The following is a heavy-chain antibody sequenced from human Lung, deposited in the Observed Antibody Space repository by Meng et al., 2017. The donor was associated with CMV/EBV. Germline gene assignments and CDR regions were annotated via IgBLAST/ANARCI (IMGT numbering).Heavy chain of an antibody. D-gene: IGHD1-14*01. J-gene: IGHJ4*02. Sequence: SVXVSCNASGYTFSGHYIHWVRQAPGQGLEWMGWISPKDGGTDYAQKFRGRLTITKDTSKNRAVLTMTNMGPVDTATYYCAHSRNLDTLIYWGQGTLVTVSS. CDR3: AHSRNLDTLIY. CDR1: GYTFSGHY. V-gene: IGHV1-2*02. CDR2: ISPKDGGT.